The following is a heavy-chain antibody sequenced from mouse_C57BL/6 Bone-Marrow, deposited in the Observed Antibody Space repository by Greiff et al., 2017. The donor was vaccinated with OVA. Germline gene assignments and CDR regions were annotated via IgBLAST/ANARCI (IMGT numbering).Heavy chain of an antibody. V-gene: IGHV1-72*01. CDR2: IDPISGGT. J-gene: IGHJ2*01. CDR3: ARSLYYGSSYNY. CDR1: GYTFTSYW. Sequence: QVQLKQPGAELVKPGASVKLSCKASGYTFTSYWMHWVKQRPGRGLEWIGRIDPISGGTKYNEKFKSKATLTVDKPSSTAYMQLSSLTSEDSAVYDCARSLYYGSSYNYWGQGTTLTVSS. D-gene: IGHD1-1*01.